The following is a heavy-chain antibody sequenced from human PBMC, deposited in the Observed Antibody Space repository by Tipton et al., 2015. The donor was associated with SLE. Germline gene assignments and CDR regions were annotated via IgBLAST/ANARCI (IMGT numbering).Heavy chain of an antibody. CDR3: ARSSWYSSSPSEY. CDR2: IYYSGST. V-gene: IGHV4-61*01. CDR1: SGSVSSGSYY. J-gene: IGHJ4*02. D-gene: IGHD6-13*01. Sequence: TLSLTCTVSSGSVSSGSYYWSWIRQPPGKGLEWIGYIYYSGSTNYNPSLKSRVTISVDTSKNQFSLKLSSVTAADTAVYYCARSSWYSSSPSEYWGQGTLVTVSS.